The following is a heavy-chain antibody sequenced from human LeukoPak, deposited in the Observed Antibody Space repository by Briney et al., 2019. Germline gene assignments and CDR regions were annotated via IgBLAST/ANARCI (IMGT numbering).Heavy chain of an antibody. V-gene: IGHV6-1*01. J-gene: IGHJ6*02. Sequence: SQTLSLTCVISGDSVSSNSATWNWIRQSPSRGLEWLGRTYYRSKWYNADAVSVKSRIIINPDTSRNQFSLQLNSVTPEDTAVYYRARKATFGMDVWGQGTTVTVSS. CDR2: TYYRSKWYN. CDR1: GDSVSSNSAT. D-gene: IGHD3-3*01. CDR3: ARKATFGMDV.